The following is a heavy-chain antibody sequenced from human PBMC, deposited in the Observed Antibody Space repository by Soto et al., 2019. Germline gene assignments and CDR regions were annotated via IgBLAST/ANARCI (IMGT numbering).Heavy chain of an antibody. V-gene: IGHV3-48*01. CDR1: GFTFSSYS. CDR3: ARDTPPPDYDFWSGYYHDY. J-gene: IGHJ4*02. Sequence: GGSLRLSCAASGFTFSSYSMNWVRQAPGKGLEWVSYISSSSSTIYYADSVKGRFTISRDNAKNSLYLQMNSLRAEDTAVYYCARDTPPPDYDFWSGYYHDYWGQGTLVTVSS. D-gene: IGHD3-3*01. CDR2: ISSSSSTI.